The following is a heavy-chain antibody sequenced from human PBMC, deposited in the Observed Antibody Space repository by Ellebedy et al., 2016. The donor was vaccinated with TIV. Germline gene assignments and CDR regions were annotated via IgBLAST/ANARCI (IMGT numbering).Heavy chain of an antibody. CDR3: ATVWDIVATITHLRYGMDV. CDR2: ISGSGGST. J-gene: IGHJ6*02. D-gene: IGHD5-12*01. CDR1: GFTFSSYA. V-gene: IGHV3-23*01. Sequence: GESLKISCAASGFTFSSYAMSWVRQAPGKGLEWVSAISGSGGSTYYADSVKGQFTISRDNSKNTLYLQMNSLRAEDTAVYYCATVWDIVATITHLRYGMDVWGQGTTVTVSS.